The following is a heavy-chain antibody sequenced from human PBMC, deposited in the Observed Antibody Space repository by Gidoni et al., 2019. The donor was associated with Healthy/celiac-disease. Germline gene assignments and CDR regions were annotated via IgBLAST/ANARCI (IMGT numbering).Heavy chain of an antibody. V-gene: IGHV4-39*01. CDR2: IYYSGST. CDR1: GGSICSSSYY. CDR3: ARHRWGIAVATRRAAAFDI. D-gene: IGHD6-19*01. Sequence: QLQLQESGPGLVKPSETLSLTCTVSGGSICSSSYYWGWIRQPPGKGLGWIGSIYYSGSTYYNPSLKSRVTISVDTSKNQFSLKLSSVTAADTAVYYCARHRWGIAVATRRAAAFDIWGQGTMVTVSS. J-gene: IGHJ3*02.